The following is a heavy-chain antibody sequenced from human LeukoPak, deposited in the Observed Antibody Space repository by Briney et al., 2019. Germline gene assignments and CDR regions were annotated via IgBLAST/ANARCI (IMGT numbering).Heavy chain of an antibody. V-gene: IGHV3-21*01. CDR2: ISDNSAYI. J-gene: IGHJ4*02. CDR1: GFAFGGYT. Sequence: PGGSLRLSCAASGFAFGGYTMTWVRQAPGKGLEWVSSISDNSAYIYHADSLQGRFTTSRDNAKNSLFLQMSSLRADDTAVYYCARDPAPHRAHLPHFDYWGQGILVTVSS. CDR3: ARDPAPHRAHLPHFDY.